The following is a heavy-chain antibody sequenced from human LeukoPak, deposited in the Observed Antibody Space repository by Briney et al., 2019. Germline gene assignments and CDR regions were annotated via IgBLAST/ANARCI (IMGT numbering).Heavy chain of an antibody. CDR1: GGTFSSYA. V-gene: IGHV1-69*05. D-gene: IGHD6-6*01. CDR3: ARYSSSSTHFDY. Sequence: GASVKVSCKASGGTFSSYAISWVRQAPGQGLEWMGGTIPIFGTANYAQKFQGRVTITTDESTSTAYMELSSLRSEDTAVYYCARYSSSSTHFDYWGQGTLVTVSS. CDR2: TIPIFGTA. J-gene: IGHJ4*02.